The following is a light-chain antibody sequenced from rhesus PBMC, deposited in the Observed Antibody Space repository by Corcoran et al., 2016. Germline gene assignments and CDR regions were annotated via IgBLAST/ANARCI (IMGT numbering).Light chain of an antibody. V-gene: IGKV1-25*01. Sequence: DIQMTQSPSSLSASVGDRVTITFRASQGIISYLAWYQQKPGKAPKLLIYAASTLQSGVPSRVSGSGFGTDFTLTIGSLQPEYFATYYCPQHDSYPLTFGGGTKVELK. J-gene: IGKJ4*01. CDR1: QGIISY. CDR2: AAS. CDR3: PQHDSYPLT.